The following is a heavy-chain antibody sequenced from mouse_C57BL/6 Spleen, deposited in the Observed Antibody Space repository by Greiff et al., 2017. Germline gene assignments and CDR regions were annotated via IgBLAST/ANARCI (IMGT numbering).Heavy chain of an antibody. CDR3: ARDYDYGPEC. J-gene: IGHJ2*01. D-gene: IGHD2-4*01. CDR2: IDPSDSET. CDR1: GYTFTSYW. Sequence: QVQLQQPGAELVRPGSSVKLSCKASGYTFTSYWMHWVKQRPIQGLEWIGNIDPSDSETHYNQKFKDKATLTVDKSSSTAYMQLSSLTSEDSAVYYCARDYDYGPECWGQGTTLTVSS. V-gene: IGHV1-52*01.